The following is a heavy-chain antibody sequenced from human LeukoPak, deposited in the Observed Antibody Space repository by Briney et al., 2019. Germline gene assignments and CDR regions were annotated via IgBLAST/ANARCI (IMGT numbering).Heavy chain of an antibody. CDR1: GGSISGTNW. CDR3: SRERGPFCPFGY. Sequence: SETLSLTCGVSGGSISGTNWWSWVRQPPGQGLEWIGEISLAGQTNFNPSLNGRVTMSLDKSSNQLSLHLTSVTAADTATYFCSRERGPFCPFGYWGQGTLVIVSS. J-gene: IGHJ4*02. CDR2: ISLAGQT. V-gene: IGHV4/OR15-8*02.